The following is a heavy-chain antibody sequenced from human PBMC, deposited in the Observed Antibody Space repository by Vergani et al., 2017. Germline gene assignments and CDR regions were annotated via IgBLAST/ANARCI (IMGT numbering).Heavy chain of an antibody. Sequence: EVQLVEPGGGLIQPGGSLRLSCAASGFIDSNNYMGWVRQAPGKGLEWVSVIYSGGSTYYADSVKGRFTISRDNSKNTLYLQMNSLRAEDTAVYYCARIAAAATAIDYWGQGTLVTVSS. D-gene: IGHD6-13*01. V-gene: IGHV3-53*01. CDR3: ARIAAAATAIDY. J-gene: IGHJ4*02. CDR2: IYSGGST. CDR1: GFIDSNNY.